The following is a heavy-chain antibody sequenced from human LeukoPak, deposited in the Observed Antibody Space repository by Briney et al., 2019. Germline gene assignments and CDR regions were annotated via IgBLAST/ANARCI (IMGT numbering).Heavy chain of an antibody. V-gene: IGHV3-23*01. CDR3: AKDRSWGEYYFYFYMDV. J-gene: IGHJ6*03. CDR2: ISGSGYYT. CDR1: GFTFGSFA. D-gene: IGHD3-16*01. Sequence: GGSLRLSCEASGFTFGSFAMSWVRQAPGKGLEWVSGISGSGYYTYYADSVKGRFTISRDNSKNTLYIEMNSLRAEDTAVHYCAKDRSWGEYYFYFYMDVWGKGTTVTVSS.